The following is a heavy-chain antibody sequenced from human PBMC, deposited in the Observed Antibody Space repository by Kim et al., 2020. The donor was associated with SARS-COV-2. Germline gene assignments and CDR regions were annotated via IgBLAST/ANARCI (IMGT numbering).Heavy chain of an antibody. J-gene: IGHJ4*02. CDR3: AKGGGPLLRFLEWALPDY. V-gene: IGHV3-23*01. CDR1: GFTFSSYA. CDR2: ISGSGGST. Sequence: GGSLRLSCAASGFTFSSYAMSWVRQAPGKGLEWVSAISGSGGSTYYADSVKGRFTISRDNSKNTLYLQMNSLRAEDTAVYYCAKGGGPLLRFLEWALPDYWGQGTLVTVSS. D-gene: IGHD3-3*01.